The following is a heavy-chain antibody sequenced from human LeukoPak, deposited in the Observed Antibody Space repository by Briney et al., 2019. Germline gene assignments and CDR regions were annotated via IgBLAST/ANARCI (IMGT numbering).Heavy chain of an antibody. J-gene: IGHJ3*02. V-gene: IGHV3-23*01. CDR1: GFTFSSYS. CDR3: ARQKVADYDYVWGSEGGAFDI. CDR2: IGGSGGST. Sequence: GGSLRLSCAASGFTFSSYSMNWVRQAPGKGLEWVSVIGGSGGSTYYGDSVKGRFTISTDNSKNTLYLQMNSLRAEDTAVYYCARQKVADYDYVWGSEGGAFDIWGQGTMVTISS. D-gene: IGHD3-16*01.